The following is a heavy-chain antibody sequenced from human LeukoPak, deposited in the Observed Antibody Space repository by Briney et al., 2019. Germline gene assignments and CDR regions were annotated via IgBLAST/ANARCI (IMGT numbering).Heavy chain of an antibody. Sequence: SETLSLTCTVSGGSISSYYWSWIRQPPGKGLEWIGYIYYSGSTNYNPSLKSRVTISVDTSKNQFSLKLSSVTAADTAVYYCAAPRPVTMAYYFDYWGQGTLVTVSS. CDR3: AAPRPVTMAYYFDY. CDR1: GGSISSYY. V-gene: IGHV4-59*01. CDR2: IYYSGST. J-gene: IGHJ4*02. D-gene: IGHD3-10*01.